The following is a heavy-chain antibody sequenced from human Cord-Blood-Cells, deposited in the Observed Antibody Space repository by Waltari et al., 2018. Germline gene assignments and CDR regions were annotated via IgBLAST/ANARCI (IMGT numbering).Heavy chain of an antibody. Sequence: QVQLQQWGAGLLKPSETLSLTCAVYGGSFSGYYWSWIRQPPGKGLEWIGEINHSGSTNYNPSLKSRVTRSVDTSKNQFSLKLSSVTAADTAVYYCARADFGYDAFDIWGQGTMVTVSS. V-gene: IGHV4-34*01. D-gene: IGHD3-3*01. CDR1: GGSFSGYY. CDR3: ARADFGYDAFDI. CDR2: INHSGST. J-gene: IGHJ3*02.